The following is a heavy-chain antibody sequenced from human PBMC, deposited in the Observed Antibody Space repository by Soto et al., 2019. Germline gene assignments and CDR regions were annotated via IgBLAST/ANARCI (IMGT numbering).Heavy chain of an antibody. CDR3: ATTPGFMGYCSSTSCPYGMDV. D-gene: IGHD2-2*01. J-gene: IGHJ6*02. CDR2: ISSSSSYI. Sequence: EVQLVESGGGLVKPGGSLRLSCAASGFTFSSYSMNWVRQAPGKGLEWVSSISSSSSYIYYADSVKGRFTISRDNAKNSLYLQMNSLRAADTAGYSCATTPGFMGYCSSTSCPYGMDVWCQGTTVTVSS. V-gene: IGHV3-21*01. CDR1: GFTFSSYS.